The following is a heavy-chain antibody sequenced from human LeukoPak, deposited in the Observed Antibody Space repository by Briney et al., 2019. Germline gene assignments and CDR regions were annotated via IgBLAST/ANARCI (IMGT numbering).Heavy chain of an antibody. D-gene: IGHD4-17*01. Sequence: CGPTLVKPTQTLTLTCTFSGFSLSTSGVGVGWIRQPPEKALEWHILIYWNDDNRYSPSLRTRLTITKDTSKNQVVLTMTNMDPVGTATYYCAHYGDYRFMYYFDYWGQGTLVTVSS. V-gene: IGHV2-5*01. CDR2: IYWNDDN. CDR3: AHYGDYRFMYYFDY. CDR1: GFSLSTSGVG. J-gene: IGHJ4*02.